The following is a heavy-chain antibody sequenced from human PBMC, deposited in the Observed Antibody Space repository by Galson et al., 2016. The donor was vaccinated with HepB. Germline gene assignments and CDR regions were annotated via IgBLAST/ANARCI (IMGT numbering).Heavy chain of an antibody. J-gene: IGHJ4*02. D-gene: IGHD4-17*01. V-gene: IGHV6-1*01. CDR1: GDSVSSDSAA. Sequence: CAISGDSVSSDSAAWNWIRQSPSRGLEWLGRTYYRSKWYTDYAESVKSRATIRPDTSKNQFSLQLNSVTRDDTALYYCTRQEDFGDYVSFDYWGQGSLVTVSS. CDR2: TYYRSKWYT. CDR3: TRQEDFGDYVSFDY.